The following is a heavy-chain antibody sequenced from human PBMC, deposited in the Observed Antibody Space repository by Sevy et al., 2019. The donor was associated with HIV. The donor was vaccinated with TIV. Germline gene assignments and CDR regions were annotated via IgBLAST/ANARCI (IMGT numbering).Heavy chain of an antibody. J-gene: IGHJ6*02. D-gene: IGHD6-13*01. Sequence: KQSPTLSLTCAISGDSVSSNSAAWSWIRQSPSRGLEWLGRTYYRSKWSNDYAVSVKSRITINPDTSKNQFSLQLNSVTPEDTAVYYSARVVAADGTLCLYYYYGMDVWGQGTTVTVSS. CDR1: GDSVSSNSAA. V-gene: IGHV6-1*01. CDR2: TYYRSKWSN. CDR3: ARVVAADGTLCLYYYYGMDV.